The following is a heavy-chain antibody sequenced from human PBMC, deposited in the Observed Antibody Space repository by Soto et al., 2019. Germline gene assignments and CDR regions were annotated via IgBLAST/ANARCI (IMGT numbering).Heavy chain of an antibody. D-gene: IGHD2-21*02. J-gene: IGHJ6*02. CDR3: ARGHIVVVTAIPRGMDV. CDR1: GYTFTSYY. V-gene: IGHV1-46*01. CDR2: INPSGGST. Sequence: ASVKVSCKASGYTFTSYYMHRVRQAPGQGLEWMGIINPSGGSTSYAQKFQGRVTMTRDTSTSTVYMELSSLRSEDTAVYYCARGHIVVVTAIPRGMDVWGQGTTVTVSS.